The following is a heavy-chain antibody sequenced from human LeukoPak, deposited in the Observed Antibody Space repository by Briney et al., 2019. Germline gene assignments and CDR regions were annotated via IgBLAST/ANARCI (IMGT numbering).Heavy chain of an antibody. CDR2: INEDETTI. CDR1: GFTFSSYW. Sequence: GGSLRLSCAASGFTFSSYWMHWVRQAPGKGLVWVSRINEDETTITYADSVKGRFTISRDNSKNTLYLQMNRLRAEDTAVYYCASRGYTVTTPLDYWGQGTLVTVSS. CDR3: ASRGYTVTTPLDY. V-gene: IGHV3-74*01. J-gene: IGHJ4*02. D-gene: IGHD4-17*01.